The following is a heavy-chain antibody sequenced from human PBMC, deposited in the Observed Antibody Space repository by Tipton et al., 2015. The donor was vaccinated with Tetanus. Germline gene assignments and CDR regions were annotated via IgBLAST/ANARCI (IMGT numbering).Heavy chain of an antibody. D-gene: IGHD5-18*01. CDR3: ARHLTYTYTSRYFDY. V-gene: IGHV4-39*01. CDR2: ISYSGST. J-gene: IGHJ4*02. Sequence: GLVKPSETLSLTCGVSGVPIRSSSYFWGWIRQPPGEGLEWIGTISYSGSTSYSPSLKSRVTMSVDTSRNQFSLNLTSVTAADTAVYYCARHLTYTYTSRYFDYWGLGTLATVSS. CDR1: GVPIRSSSYF.